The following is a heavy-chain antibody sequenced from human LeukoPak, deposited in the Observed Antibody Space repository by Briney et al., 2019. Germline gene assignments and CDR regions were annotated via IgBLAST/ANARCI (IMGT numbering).Heavy chain of an antibody. D-gene: IGHD6-13*01. J-gene: IGHJ4*02. CDR1: GGSVSGYY. Sequence: SETLSLTCTVSGGSVSGYYWSWIRQPPGKGLEWIGYIHYSGSTSYNPSLKSRVTISVDTPKDQLSLKLSSVSAADTAVYYCARGSIAAAGSDNIDYWGQGTLVTVSS. CDR2: IHYSGST. CDR3: ARGSIAAAGSDNIDY. V-gene: IGHV4-59*02.